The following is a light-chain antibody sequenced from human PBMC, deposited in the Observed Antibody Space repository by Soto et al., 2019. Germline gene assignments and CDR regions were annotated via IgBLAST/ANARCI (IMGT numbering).Light chain of an antibody. CDR1: SSDVGGYDF. CDR2: DVR. V-gene: IGLV2-11*01. J-gene: IGLJ3*02. Sequence: QSALTQPRSVSGSPGQSVTISCTGSSSDVGGYDFVSWYQQHPGKAPKLMISDVRERPSGVPDRFSGSKSANTASLTISGLQAEDEADYYCCSYAGTYTLVFGGGTKLTVL. CDR3: CSYAGTYTLV.